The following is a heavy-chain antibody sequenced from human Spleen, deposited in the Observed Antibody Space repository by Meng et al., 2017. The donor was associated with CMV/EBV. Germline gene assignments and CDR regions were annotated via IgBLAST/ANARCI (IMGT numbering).Heavy chain of an antibody. CDR2: ISSSSSYI. D-gene: IGHD2-2*01. Sequence: GESLKISCAASGFTFSSYSMNWVRQAPGKGLEWVSSISSSSSYIYYADSVKGRFTISRDNAKNSLYLQMNSLRAEDTAVYYCTRGRLSPGYCSSSSCPPSIDYWGQGTLVTVSS. CDR1: GFTFSSYS. J-gene: IGHJ4*02. V-gene: IGHV3-21*01. CDR3: TRGRLSPGYCSSSSCPPSIDY.